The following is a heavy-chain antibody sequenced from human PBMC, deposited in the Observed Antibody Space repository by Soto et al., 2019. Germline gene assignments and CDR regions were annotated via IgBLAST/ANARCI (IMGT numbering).Heavy chain of an antibody. V-gene: IGHV5-10-1*01. Sequence: PGESLKISCKGSGYSFTSYWISWVRQMPGKGLEWMGRIDPSDSYTNYSPSFQGHVTISADKSISTAYPQWSSLKASDTAMYYCSLNSARRFYYYGMDVWGQGTTVTVSS. D-gene: IGHD6-6*01. CDR3: SLNSARRFYYYGMDV. CDR2: IDPSDSYT. CDR1: GYSFTSYW. J-gene: IGHJ6*02.